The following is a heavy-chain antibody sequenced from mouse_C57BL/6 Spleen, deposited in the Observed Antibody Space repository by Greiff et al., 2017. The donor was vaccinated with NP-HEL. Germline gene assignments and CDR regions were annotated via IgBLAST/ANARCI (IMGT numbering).Heavy chain of an antibody. CDR2: IHPNSGST. J-gene: IGHJ4*01. Sequence: QVQLQQPGAELVKPGASVKLSCKASGYTFTSYWMHWVKQRPGQGLEWIGMIHPNSGSTNYNEKCKSKATLTVDNSSSTAYMQLSSLTSEDSAVYYCAREKGYAMDYWGQGTSVTVSS. CDR1: GYTFTSYW. V-gene: IGHV1-64*01. CDR3: AREKGYAMDY.